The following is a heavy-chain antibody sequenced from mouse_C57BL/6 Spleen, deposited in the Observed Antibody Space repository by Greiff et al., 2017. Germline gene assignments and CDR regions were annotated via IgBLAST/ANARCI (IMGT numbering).Heavy chain of an antibody. CDR3: TRRTVVARYYFDD. CDR1: GYTFTDYE. Sequence: QVQLKQSGAELVRPGASVTLSCKASGYTFTDYEMHWVKQTPVHGLEWIGAIDPETGGTAYNQKFKGKAILTADKSSSTAYMELRSLTSEDSAVYYCTRRTVVARYYFDDWGQGTTLTVSS. J-gene: IGHJ2*01. CDR2: IDPETGGT. D-gene: IGHD1-1*01. V-gene: IGHV1-15*01.